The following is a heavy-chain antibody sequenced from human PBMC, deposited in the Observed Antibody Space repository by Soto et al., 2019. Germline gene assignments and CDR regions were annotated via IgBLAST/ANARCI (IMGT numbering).Heavy chain of an antibody. CDR3: ATRYCSSTSCYQGPHYYYMDV. CDR1: GGSISSSSYY. V-gene: IGHV4-39*01. CDR2: IYYSGST. D-gene: IGHD2-2*01. Sequence: SETLSLTCTVSGGSISSSSYYWGWIRQPPGKGLEWIGSIYYSGSTYYNPSLKSRVTISVDTSKNQFSLKLSSVTAADTAVYYCATRYCSSTSCYQGPHYYYMDVWGKGTTVTVSS. J-gene: IGHJ6*03.